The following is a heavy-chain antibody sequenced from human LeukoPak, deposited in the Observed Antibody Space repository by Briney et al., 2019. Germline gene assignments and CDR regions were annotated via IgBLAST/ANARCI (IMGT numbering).Heavy chain of an antibody. Sequence: GGSLRLSCAASGFTFSDYYMSWLRQAPGKGLEWVSYISSSGSTIYYADSVKGRFTISRDNAKNSLYLQMNSLRAEDTAVYYCARDSDNDYGDYVGHYYYGMDVWGQGTTVTVSS. CDR2: ISSSGSTI. CDR3: ARDSDNDYGDYVGHYYYGMDV. CDR1: GFTFSDYY. J-gene: IGHJ6*02. D-gene: IGHD4-17*01. V-gene: IGHV3-11*01.